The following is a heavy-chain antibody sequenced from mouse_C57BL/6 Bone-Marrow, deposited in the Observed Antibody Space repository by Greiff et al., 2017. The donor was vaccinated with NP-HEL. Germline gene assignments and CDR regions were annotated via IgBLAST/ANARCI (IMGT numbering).Heavy chain of an antibody. CDR1: GFNIKDDY. CDR2: IDPENGDT. J-gene: IGHJ3*01. Sequence: VQLQQSGAELVRPGASVKLSCTASGFNIKDDYMHWVKQRPEQGLEWIGWIDPENGDTEYASKFQGKATITADTSSNTAYLQLSSLTSEGTAVYYCTVWAWFAYWGQGTLVTVSA. CDR3: TVWAWFAY. V-gene: IGHV14-4*01.